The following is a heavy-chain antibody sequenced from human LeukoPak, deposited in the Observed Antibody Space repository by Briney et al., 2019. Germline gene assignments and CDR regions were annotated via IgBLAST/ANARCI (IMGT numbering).Heavy chain of an antibody. D-gene: IGHD3-22*01. J-gene: IGHJ4*02. V-gene: IGHV1-69*05. CDR2: FAPIFGTA. Sequence: SVKVSCRASGGIFTSYAFSWVRQAPRQGLEWMGGFAPIFGTANYAQKFQGRVTITTDESTSTAYMELSNLRSEDTAVYYCATEPVPRSSGLDFRGQGTLVTVSS. CDR3: ATEPVPRSSGLDF. CDR1: GGIFTSYA.